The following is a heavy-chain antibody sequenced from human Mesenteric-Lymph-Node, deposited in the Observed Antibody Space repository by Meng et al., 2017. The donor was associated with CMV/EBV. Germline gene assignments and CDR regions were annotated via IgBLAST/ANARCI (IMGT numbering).Heavy chain of an antibody. CDR2: IKQDGSEK. V-gene: IGHV3-7*01. CDR3: ARDVPDPYDYSNYRLDP. Sequence: GGSLRLSCAASGFTFSRSWMSWVRQAPGKGLEWVANIKQDGSEKFYVDSVKGRFTISRDNAKNLLYLQMNSLRAEDTAIYYCARDVPDPYDYSNYRLDPWGQGTLVTVSS. CDR1: GFTFSRSW. J-gene: IGHJ5*02. D-gene: IGHD4-11*01.